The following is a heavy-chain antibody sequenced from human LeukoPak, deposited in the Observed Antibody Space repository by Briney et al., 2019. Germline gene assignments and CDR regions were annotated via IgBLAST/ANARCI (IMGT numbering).Heavy chain of an antibody. V-gene: IGHV1-69*04. CDR2: IIPILGIA. Sequence: SVKVSCKASGGTFSSYAISWVRQAPGQGLEWMGRIIPILGIANYAQKFQDRVTLTADKSTGTAYMELSSLRSEDTAVYYCARDEIYYYDSSGYYRWGQGTLVTVSS. D-gene: IGHD3-22*01. CDR1: GGTFSSYA. CDR3: ARDEIYYYDSSGYYR. J-gene: IGHJ5*02.